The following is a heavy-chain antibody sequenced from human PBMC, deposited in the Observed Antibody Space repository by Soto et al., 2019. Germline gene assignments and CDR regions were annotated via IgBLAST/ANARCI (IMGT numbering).Heavy chain of an antibody. Sequence: SETLSLTCTVSGGSISSSSYYWGWIRQPPGKGLEWIGSIYYSGSTYYNPSLKSRVTISVDTSKNQFSLKLSSVTAADTAVYYCARVKLERLGGAFDIWGQRTMVTVSS. D-gene: IGHD1-1*01. V-gene: IGHV4-39*01. J-gene: IGHJ3*02. CDR1: GGSISSSSYY. CDR3: ARVKLERLGGAFDI. CDR2: IYYSGST.